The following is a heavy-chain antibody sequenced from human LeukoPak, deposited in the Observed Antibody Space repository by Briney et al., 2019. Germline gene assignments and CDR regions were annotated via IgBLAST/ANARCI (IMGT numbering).Heavy chain of an antibody. D-gene: IGHD6-13*01. CDR3: ARDSTYYFDY. CDR2: ISYDGSNK. J-gene: IGHJ4*02. CDR1: GFTFSSYA. V-gene: IGHV3-30*04. Sequence: GGSLRLSCAASGFTFSSYAMHWVRQAPGKGLEWVAVISYDGSNKYYADSVKGRFTISRDNSKNTLYLQMNSLRAEDTAVYYCARDSTYYFDYWGQGTLVTVSS.